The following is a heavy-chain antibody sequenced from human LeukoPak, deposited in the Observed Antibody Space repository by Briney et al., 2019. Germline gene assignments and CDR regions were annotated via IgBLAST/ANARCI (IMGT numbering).Heavy chain of an antibody. CDR2: IWYDGSNK. Sequence: GSLRLSCAASGFTFTNYGMHWVLQAPGKGLEWVAYIWYDGSNKYYTDSVKGRFTISRDNSENTLYLQMNSLRAEDTAVYYCARSYYYDSSHTADYWGQGTLVTVSS. J-gene: IGHJ4*02. CDR1: GFTFTNYG. D-gene: IGHD3-22*01. CDR3: ARSYYYDSSHTADY. V-gene: IGHV3-33*01.